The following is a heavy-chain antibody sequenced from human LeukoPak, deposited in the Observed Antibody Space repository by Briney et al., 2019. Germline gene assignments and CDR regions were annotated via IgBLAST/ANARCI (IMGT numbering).Heavy chain of an antibody. J-gene: IGHJ4*02. D-gene: IGHD6-6*01. CDR1: GGSISSGGYS. CDR2: IYHSGST. CDR3: ARSIEGSSSQTFDY. Sequence: SETLSLTCAVSGGSISSGGYSWSWIRQPPGKGLEWIGYIYHSGSTYYNPSLKSRVTITVGRSKNQFSLKLSSVTAADTAVYYCARSIEGSSSQTFDYWGQGTLVTVSS. V-gene: IGHV4-30-2*01.